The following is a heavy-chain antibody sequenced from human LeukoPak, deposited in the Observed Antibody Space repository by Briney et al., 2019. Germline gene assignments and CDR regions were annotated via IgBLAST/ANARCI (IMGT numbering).Heavy chain of an antibody. D-gene: IGHD4-23*01. J-gene: IGHJ4*02. CDR3: ARRGDGGRSFDY. Sequence: GGSLRLSCAASGFNVSNIYMTWVRQAPGKGLEWVSLIYSSGSTYYAGSVKGRFTISRDNSKNTLYLQVNSLRAEDTAVYYCARRGDGGRSFDYWGQGTLVTVSS. CDR2: IYSSGST. CDR1: GFNVSNIY. V-gene: IGHV3-53*01.